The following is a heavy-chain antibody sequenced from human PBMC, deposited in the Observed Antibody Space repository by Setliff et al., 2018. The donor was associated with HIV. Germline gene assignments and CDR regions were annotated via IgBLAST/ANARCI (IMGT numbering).Heavy chain of an antibody. D-gene: IGHD4-4*01. V-gene: IGHV4-59*12. CDR1: GFTFSDYA. Sequence: PGGSLRLSCAASGFTFSDYAMTWVRQPPGKGLEWIGSINYSGTTNYSPSLKSRVTISIDTSTKQVSLKVNSVTAADTALYYCAGGGTKGRDVYTLEVPGWGQGTLVTVSS. CDR3: AGGGTKGRDVYTLEVPG. CDR2: INYSGTT. J-gene: IGHJ4*02.